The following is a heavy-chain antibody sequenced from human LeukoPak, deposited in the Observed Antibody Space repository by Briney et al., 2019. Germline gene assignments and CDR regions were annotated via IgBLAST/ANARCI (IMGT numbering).Heavy chain of an antibody. CDR2: IYPGDSDT. V-gene: IGHV5-51*01. J-gene: IGHJ5*02. Sequence: GESLKISCKGSGYSFTSYWIGWVRQMPGKGLEWMGIIYPGDSDTRYSPSFQGQVTISADKSISTAYLQWSSLKASDTAMYYCARALKPRSSSTYYYDSSGYYYHPDNWFDPWGQGTLVIVSS. D-gene: IGHD3-22*01. CDR3: ARALKPRSSSTYYYDSSGYYYHPDNWFDP. CDR1: GYSFTSYW.